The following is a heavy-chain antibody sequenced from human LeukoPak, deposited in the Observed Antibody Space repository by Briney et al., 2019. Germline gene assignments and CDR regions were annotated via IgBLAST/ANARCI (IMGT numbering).Heavy chain of an antibody. CDR3: ARGKHYGGNSLRWFDP. J-gene: IGHJ5*02. CDR1: GFTFSDYY. V-gene: IGHV3-11*01. CDR2: ISSSGSTI. D-gene: IGHD4-23*01. Sequence: GGSLRLSCAASGFTFSDYYMSWIRQAPGKGLEWVSYISSSGSTIYYADSVKGRFTISRDNAKNSLYLQMNSLRAEDTAVYYCARGKHYGGNSLRWFDPWGQGTLVTVSS.